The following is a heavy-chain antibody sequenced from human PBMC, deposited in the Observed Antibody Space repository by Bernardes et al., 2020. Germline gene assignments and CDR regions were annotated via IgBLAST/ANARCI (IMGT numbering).Heavy chain of an antibody. J-gene: IGHJ4*02. CDR1: GFTFSSYG. CDR3: ARGRGVGAGNGYFDY. Sequence: GGSLRLSRAASGFTFSSYGMNWVRQAPGKGLEWVSSITGSSSHIYYADSLKGRFTVSRDNAKNSLYLQMNSLRAEDTAVYYCARGRGVGAGNGYFDYWGQGTLVTVSS. V-gene: IGHV3-21*01. CDR2: ITGSSSHI. D-gene: IGHD3-10*01.